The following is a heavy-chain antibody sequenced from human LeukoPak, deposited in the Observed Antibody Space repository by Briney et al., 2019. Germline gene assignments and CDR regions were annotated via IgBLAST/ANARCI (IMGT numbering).Heavy chain of an antibody. D-gene: IGHD2-15*01. V-gene: IGHV3-49*04. J-gene: IGHJ1*01. CDR1: GFTFGDYA. Sequence: GGSLRLSCTASGFTFGDYAMSWVRQAPGKGLEWVGFIRSKAYGGTTEYAASVKGRFTISRDDSKSIAYLQMNSLKTEDTAVYYCTRDVVPGYCSGGSCYSFQHWGQGTLVTVSS. CDR3: TRDVVPGYCSGGSCYSFQH. CDR2: IRSKAYGGTT.